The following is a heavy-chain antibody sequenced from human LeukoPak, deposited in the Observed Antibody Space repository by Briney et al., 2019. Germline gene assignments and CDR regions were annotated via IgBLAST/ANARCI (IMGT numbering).Heavy chain of an antibody. CDR2: IYYSGST. CDR3: ARERPPYQLGAFDI. Sequence: SETLSLTCTVSGGSISSYYWSWIRQPPGKGLEWIGYIYYSGSTNYNPSLKSRVTISVDTSKNQFSPKLSSVTAADTAVYYCARERPPYQLGAFDIWGQGTMVTVSS. D-gene: IGHD2-2*01. V-gene: IGHV4-59*01. J-gene: IGHJ3*02. CDR1: GGSISSYY.